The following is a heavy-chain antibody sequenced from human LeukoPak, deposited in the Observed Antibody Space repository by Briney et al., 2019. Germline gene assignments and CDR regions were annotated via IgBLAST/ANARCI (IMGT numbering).Heavy chain of an antibody. CDR1: GGSISSYY. Sequence: SETLSLTCTVSGGSISSYYWSWIRQPPGKGPEWIGYIYYSGSTNYNPSLKSRVTISVDTSKNQFSLKLSSVTAADTAVYYCARGGIAAANFDYWGQGTLVTVSS. V-gene: IGHV4-59*01. CDR3: ARGGIAAANFDY. J-gene: IGHJ4*02. CDR2: IYYSGST. D-gene: IGHD6-13*01.